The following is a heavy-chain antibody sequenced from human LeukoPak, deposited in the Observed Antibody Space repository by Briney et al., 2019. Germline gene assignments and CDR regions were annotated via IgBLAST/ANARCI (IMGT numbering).Heavy chain of an antibody. J-gene: IGHJ1*01. D-gene: IGHD6-19*01. CDR2: ISGGGAKR. V-gene: IGHV3-23*01. CDR1: GFTFDNYA. CDR3: ARDPGYSSGWYDSYFQH. Sequence: GGSLRLSCAASGFTFDNYAMNWVRQAPGKGLEWVSYISGGGAKRHYSDSVKGRFTISRDNSKNTLYLQMNSLRAEDTAVYYCARDPGYSSGWYDSYFQHWGQGTLVTVSS.